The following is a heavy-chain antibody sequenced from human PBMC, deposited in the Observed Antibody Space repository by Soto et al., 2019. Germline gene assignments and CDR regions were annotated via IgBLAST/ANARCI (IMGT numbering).Heavy chain of an antibody. Sequence: PGWSLRLSCAASGFTFSNFYLTWIRQAPGKGLECVSYISSGSSYTNYADSVRGRFTISRDNAEKSLYLQMNNLRAEDTAIYYCASGYNPGYVDYWGQGTLVTVSS. CDR3: ASGYNPGYVDY. CDR2: ISSGSSYT. CDR1: GFTFSNFY. D-gene: IGHD5-18*01. J-gene: IGHJ4*02. V-gene: IGHV3-11*06.